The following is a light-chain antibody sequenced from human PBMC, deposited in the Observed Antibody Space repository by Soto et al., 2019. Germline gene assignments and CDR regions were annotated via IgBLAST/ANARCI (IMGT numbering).Light chain of an antibody. V-gene: IGKV3D-20*02. Sequence: IQSVSRSYLGWYQQKPGQAPRLLIYGASSRATGIPDRFSGSGSGTDFTLAMRSLDPEDSAVYYCEGRTGAAAWTSGQGTKVDI. J-gene: IGKJ1*01. CDR2: GAS. CDR3: EGRTGAAAWT. CDR1: QSVSRSY.